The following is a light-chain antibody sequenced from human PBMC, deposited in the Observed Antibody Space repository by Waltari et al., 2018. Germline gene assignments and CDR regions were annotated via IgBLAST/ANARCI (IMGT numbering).Light chain of an antibody. V-gene: IGKV3-11*01. J-gene: IGKJ4*01. Sequence: EIVLTQSPATLSLSPGERATLSCRASQRVSSYLAWYQQKPGQAPRLLIYDASTRATGIPARFSGSGSGTDFTLTISSLEPEDFAVYYCQQRSNWPPFTFGGGTKVEIK. CDR2: DAS. CDR1: QRVSSY. CDR3: QQRSNWPPFT.